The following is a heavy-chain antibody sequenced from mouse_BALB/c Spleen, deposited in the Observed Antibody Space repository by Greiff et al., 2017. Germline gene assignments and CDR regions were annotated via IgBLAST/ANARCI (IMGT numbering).Heavy chain of an antibody. CDR3: VRDGYLFAY. D-gene: IGHD2-2*01. CDR1: GFSLTSYD. J-gene: IGHJ3*01. Sequence: VQLQQSGPGLVAPSQSLSITCTVSGFSLTSYDISWIRQPPGKGLEWLGVIWTGGGTNYNSAFMSRLSISKDNSKSQVFLKMNSLQTDDTAIYYCVRDGYLFAYWGQGTLVTVSA. V-gene: IGHV2-9-2*01. CDR2: IWTGGGT.